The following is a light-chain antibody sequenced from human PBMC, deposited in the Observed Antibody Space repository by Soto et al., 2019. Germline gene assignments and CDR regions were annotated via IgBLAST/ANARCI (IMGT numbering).Light chain of an antibody. CDR2: AAS. CDR3: QQVNTYT. V-gene: IGKV1-9*01. J-gene: IGKJ3*01. CDR1: LCISTY. Sequence: DIQLTQSPSFLSASVGDRVTITCRASLCISTYLAWYQQKPGKAPNLLIYAASTLQSGVPSRFSGSGSGTEFTLTISSLQPEDFATYYCQQVNTYTFGPGTKVDIK.